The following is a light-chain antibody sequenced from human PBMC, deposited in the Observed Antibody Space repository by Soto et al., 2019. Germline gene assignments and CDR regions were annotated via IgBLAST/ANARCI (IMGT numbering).Light chain of an antibody. CDR3: QQYASSPRT. J-gene: IGKJ4*01. Sequence: EIVLTQSPGTLSLPPGERATLSCRASQSVSSNYVAWFQQKPGQAPRLLIYGASSRATGIPDRFSGSGSGTDFTLTISRLEPEDFAVYYCQQYASSPRTFGGGTKVDIK. CDR2: GAS. V-gene: IGKV3-20*01. CDR1: QSVSSNY.